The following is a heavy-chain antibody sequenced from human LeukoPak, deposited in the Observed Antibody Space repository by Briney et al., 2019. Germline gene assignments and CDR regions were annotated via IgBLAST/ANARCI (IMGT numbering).Heavy chain of an antibody. V-gene: IGHV4-39*01. Sequence: SETLSLTCTVSGGSISSSSYYWGWIRQPPGKGLEWTGSIYYSGSTYYNPSLKSRVTISVDTSKNQFSLKLSSVTAADTAVYYCARQGQWLGKYYFDYWGQGTLVTVSS. J-gene: IGHJ4*02. CDR3: ARQGQWLGKYYFDY. D-gene: IGHD6-19*01. CDR2: IYYSGST. CDR1: GGSISSSSYY.